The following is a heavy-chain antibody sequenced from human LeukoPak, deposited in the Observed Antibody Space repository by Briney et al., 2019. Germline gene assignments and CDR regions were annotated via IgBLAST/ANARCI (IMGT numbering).Heavy chain of an antibody. V-gene: IGHV3-30*02. CDR2: IRYDGSNK. CDR3: AKDERNWNYNLASQTYD. CDR1: GFTFSSYG. J-gene: IGHJ4*02. Sequence: GGSLRLSCAASGFTFSSYGMHWVRQAPGKGLEWVAFIRYDGSNKYYADSVKGRFTISRDNSKNTLYLQMSSLRAEDTAVYYCAKDERNWNYNLASQTYDWGQGTLVTVSS. D-gene: IGHD1-7*01.